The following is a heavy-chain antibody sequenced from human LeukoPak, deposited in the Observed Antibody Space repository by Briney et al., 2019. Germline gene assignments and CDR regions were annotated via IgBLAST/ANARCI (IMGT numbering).Heavy chain of an antibody. J-gene: IGHJ6*03. V-gene: IGHV1-69*05. CDR3: ARGGSAEQLVHGEYYYYYMDV. D-gene: IGHD6-13*01. CDR2: IIPIFGTA. Sequence: SVKVSCKASGGTFSSYAISWVRQAPGQGFEWMGGIIPIFGTANYAQKFQGRVTITTDESTSTAYMELSSLRSEDTAVYYCARGGSAEQLVHGEYYYYYMDVWGKGTTVTVSS. CDR1: GGTFSSYA.